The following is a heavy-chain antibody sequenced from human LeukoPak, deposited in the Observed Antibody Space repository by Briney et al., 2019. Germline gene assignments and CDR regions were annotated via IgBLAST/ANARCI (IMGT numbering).Heavy chain of an antibody. CDR1: GFTFSSYA. Sequence: GGSLRLSCAASGFTFSSYAMSWVRQAPGKGLERVSAFSGSGGSTYYAASVKGGFTISRHNSKNPLYLQMNSLRAEDTAVYYCAREGQTRYCSSTSCWEGYFDYWGQGTLVTVSS. V-gene: IGHV3-23*01. D-gene: IGHD2-2*01. CDR2: FSGSGGST. CDR3: AREGQTRYCSSTSCWEGYFDY. J-gene: IGHJ4*02.